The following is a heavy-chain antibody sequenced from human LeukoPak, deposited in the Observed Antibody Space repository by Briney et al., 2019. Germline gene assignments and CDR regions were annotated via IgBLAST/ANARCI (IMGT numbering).Heavy chain of an antibody. CDR1: GGSIISYY. CDR3: AGAEPGYCSSSSCYYFDY. D-gene: IGHD2-2*01. V-gene: IGHV4-59*01. CDR2: IYYSGST. Sequence: SETLSLTCIVSGGSIISYYWSWIRQPPGKGLEWIGYIYYSGSTHYNPSLKSRVTISVDTSKNQFSLELNSVTAADTAVYYCAGAEPGYCSSSSCYYFDYWGQGTLVTVSS. J-gene: IGHJ4*02.